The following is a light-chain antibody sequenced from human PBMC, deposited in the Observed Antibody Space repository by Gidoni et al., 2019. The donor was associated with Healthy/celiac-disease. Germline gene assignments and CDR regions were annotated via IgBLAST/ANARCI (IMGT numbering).Light chain of an antibody. CDR2: GAS. Sequence: IVFTQSPGTLSLSPGERATLSFRASQSVSSSYLAWYQQKPGQAPRLLIYGASSRATGIPDRFSGSGSGTDFTLTISRLEPEDFAVYYCQQYGSSPPYTFGQGTKVEIK. V-gene: IGKV3-20*01. CDR3: QQYGSSPPYT. CDR1: QSVSSSY. J-gene: IGKJ2*01.